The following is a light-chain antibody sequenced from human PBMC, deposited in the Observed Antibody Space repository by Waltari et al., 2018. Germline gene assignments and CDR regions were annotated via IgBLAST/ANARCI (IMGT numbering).Light chain of an antibody. J-gene: IGKJ3*01. Sequence: IVLTRSPGTLSLSPGERATLSCRASQSVSSSDLAWYQQRPGQAPRLLIYGASSRATGIPDRFSGSGSGTDFTLTISRLEPEDFAVYYCQQYGSSPTFGPGTIVD. CDR1: QSVSSSD. CDR2: GAS. V-gene: IGKV3-20*01. CDR3: QQYGSSPT.